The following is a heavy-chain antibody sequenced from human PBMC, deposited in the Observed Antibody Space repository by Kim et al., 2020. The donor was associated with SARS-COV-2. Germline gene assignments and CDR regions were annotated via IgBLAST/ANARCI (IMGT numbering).Heavy chain of an antibody. V-gene: IGHV7-4-1*02. CDR2: INTNTGNP. CDR1: GYTFTSYA. D-gene: IGHD2-2*01. J-gene: IGHJ6*02. Sequence: ASVKVSCKASGYTFTSYAMNWVRQAPGQGLEWMGWINTNTGNPTYAQGFTGRFVFSLDTSVSTAYLQISSLKAEDTAVYYCARYGRYQLIRVYGMDVWGQGTTVTVSS. CDR3: ARYGRYQLIRVYGMDV.